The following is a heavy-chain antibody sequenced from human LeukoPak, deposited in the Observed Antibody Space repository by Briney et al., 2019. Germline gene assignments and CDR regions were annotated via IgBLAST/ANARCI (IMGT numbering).Heavy chain of an antibody. CDR2: NNSDGSST. V-gene: IGHV3-74*01. CDR1: GFTFSSCC. CDR3: ARDGRVVQWDYYYYMDV. D-gene: IGHD3-3*01. Sequence: PGGSLRLSCAASGFTFSSCCMHWVRQAPGKGLVWVSRNNSDGSSTSYADSAKGRFTISRDNAKNTLYLQMNSLRAEDTAVYYCARDGRVVQWDYYYYMDVWGKGTTVTVSS. J-gene: IGHJ6*03.